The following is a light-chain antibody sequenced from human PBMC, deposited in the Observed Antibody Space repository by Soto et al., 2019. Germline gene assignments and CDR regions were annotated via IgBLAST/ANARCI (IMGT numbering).Light chain of an antibody. CDR2: GVS. J-gene: IGLJ1*01. Sequence: QSALTQPASVSGYPGQSVTISCTGTSSDVGAYKYVSWYQKHPGKAPKLMIYGVSNRPSGISNRFSGSKSGNTAFLTISGLHPEDEADYYCSSFTGPPTLDVFGTGTKLTVL. CDR3: SSFTGPPTLDV. CDR1: SSDVGAYKY. V-gene: IGLV2-14*03.